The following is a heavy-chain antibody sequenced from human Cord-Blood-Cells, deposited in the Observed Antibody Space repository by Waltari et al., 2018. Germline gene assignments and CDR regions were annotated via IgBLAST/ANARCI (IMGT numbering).Heavy chain of an antibody. J-gene: IGHJ4*02. V-gene: IGHV3-30*18. CDR1: GFTFSSYG. CDR2: ISYDGSNK. Sequence: QVQLVESGGGVVQPGRSLRLSCAASGFTFSSYGMHWVRQAPGKGVEWVAVISYDGSNKYDADAVKGRFTISRDNSKNTLYLQMNSLRAEDTAVYYCAKEISRARPYVDYWGQGTLVTVSS. CDR3: AKEISRARPYVDY. D-gene: IGHD6-6*01.